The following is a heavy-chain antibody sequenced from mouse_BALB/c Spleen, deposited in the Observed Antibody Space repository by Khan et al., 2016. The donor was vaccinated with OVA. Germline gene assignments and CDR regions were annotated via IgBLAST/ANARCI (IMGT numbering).Heavy chain of an antibody. V-gene: IGHV1-77*01. D-gene: IGHD2-14*01. Sequence: QVQLQQSGPELVRPGASVKMSCKASGYTFTDYIIHWVKQTTGQGLEWIGDISPGSGSTYYHEKFKGKATLTADKSSTTAYMQLSSLTSEDSAVYFCARGGYSVFACGGQGSLVSVSA. CDR3: ARGGYSVFAC. CDR2: ISPGSGST. J-gene: IGHJ3*01. CDR1: GYTFTDYI.